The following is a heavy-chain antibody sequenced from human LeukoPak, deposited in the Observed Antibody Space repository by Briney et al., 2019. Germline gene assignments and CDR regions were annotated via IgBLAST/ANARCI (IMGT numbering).Heavy chain of an antibody. CDR3: ARRSHRNGLFFGHEYSGNRRGYYFDS. J-gene: IGHJ4*02. Sequence: PGESLKISCKGSGYSFTSYYIAWVRQMPGKGLELMGFISPDASETRYSPSFQGQVTISSDKSIRTAYLQWDNLQASDTAMYYCARRSHRNGLFFGHEYSGNRRGYYFDSWGQGTLVTVSS. D-gene: IGHD4-23*01. CDR2: ISPDASET. V-gene: IGHV5-51*01. CDR1: GYSFTSYY.